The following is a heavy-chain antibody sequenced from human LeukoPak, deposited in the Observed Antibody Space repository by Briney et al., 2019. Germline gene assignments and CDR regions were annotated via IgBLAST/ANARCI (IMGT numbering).Heavy chain of an antibody. CDR3: AKVPIPQSGSYYDQDY. CDR2: ISYDGSNK. Sequence: PGGSLRLSCAASGFTFSSYAMHWVRQAPGKRLEWVAVISYDGSNKYYADSVKGRFTISRDNSKNTLYLQMNSLRAEDTAVYYCAKVPIPQSGSYYDQDYWGQGTLVTVSS. CDR1: GFTFSSYA. V-gene: IGHV3-30-3*01. D-gene: IGHD1-26*01. J-gene: IGHJ4*02.